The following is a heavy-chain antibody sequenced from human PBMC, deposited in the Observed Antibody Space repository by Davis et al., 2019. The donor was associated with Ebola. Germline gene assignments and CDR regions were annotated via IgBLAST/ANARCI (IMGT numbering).Heavy chain of an antibody. CDR1: GNSFASHW. Sequence: PGGSLRLSCKDSGNSFASHWIGWVRQMPGKGLEWIGIIYTGDSDTRYSPSFRGQLTISADKSIKTAFPQWSSLKASDTAMYYCASLRRTITGMDDAFDIWGQGTMVTVSS. J-gene: IGHJ3*02. V-gene: IGHV5-51*01. CDR2: IYTGDSDT. D-gene: IGHD2-8*02. CDR3: ASLRRTITGMDDAFDI.